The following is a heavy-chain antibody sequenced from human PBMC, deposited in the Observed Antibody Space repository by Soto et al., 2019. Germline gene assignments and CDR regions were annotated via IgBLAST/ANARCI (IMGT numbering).Heavy chain of an antibody. Sequence: SVKVSCKASGGTFSSYAISWVRQAPGQGLEWMGGIIPIFGTANYAQKFQGRVTITADESTSTAYMELSSLRSEDTAVYYCARLTKTPYSSGWSPYYYFDYWGQGTLVTVSS. CDR1: GGTFSSYA. D-gene: IGHD6-19*01. V-gene: IGHV1-69*13. J-gene: IGHJ4*02. CDR3: ARLTKTPYSSGWSPYYYFDY. CDR2: IIPIFGTA.